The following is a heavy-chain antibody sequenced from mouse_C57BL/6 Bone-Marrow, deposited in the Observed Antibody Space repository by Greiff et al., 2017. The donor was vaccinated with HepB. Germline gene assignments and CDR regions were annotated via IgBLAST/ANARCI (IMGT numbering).Heavy chain of an antibody. CDR1: GYTFTDYY. D-gene: IGHD1-1*01. J-gene: IGHJ4*01. CDR2: IYPGSGNT. V-gene: IGHV1-76*01. CDR3: ARGLRRVPYYAMDY. Sequence: VQLQQSGAELVRPGASVKLSCKASGYTFTDYYINWVKQRPGQGLEWIARIYPGSGNTYYNEKFKGKATLTAEKSSSTAYMQLSSLTSEDSAVYFCARGLRRVPYYAMDYWGQGTSVTVSS.